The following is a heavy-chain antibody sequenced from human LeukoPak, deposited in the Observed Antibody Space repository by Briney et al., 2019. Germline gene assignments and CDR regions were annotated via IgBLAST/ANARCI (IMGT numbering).Heavy chain of an antibody. D-gene: IGHD4-17*01. CDR3: AREKYGDYSLDY. Sequence: GASVKVSCKASGYTFSSFYMHWVRQAPGQGLEWMGIMNPSGGSTSYAQKFQGRVSMTRDMSTNTVYMELSSLRSEDTAVYYCAREKYGDYSLDYWGQGTLVTVSS. CDR2: MNPSGGST. J-gene: IGHJ4*02. CDR1: GYTFSSFY. V-gene: IGHV1-46*01.